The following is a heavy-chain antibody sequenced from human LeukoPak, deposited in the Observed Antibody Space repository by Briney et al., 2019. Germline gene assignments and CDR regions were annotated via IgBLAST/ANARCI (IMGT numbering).Heavy chain of an antibody. CDR1: GGTFSSYA. CDR2: IIPIFGTA. J-gene: IGHJ4*02. V-gene: IGHV1-69*05. D-gene: IGHD3-22*01. Sequence: ASVKVSCKASGGTFSSYAISWVRQAPGQGLERMGRIIPIFGTANYAQKFQGRITITTDESTSTAYMELSSLRSEDTAVYYCARDLSTSSGYYYWGQGTLVTVSS. CDR3: ARDLSTSSGYYY.